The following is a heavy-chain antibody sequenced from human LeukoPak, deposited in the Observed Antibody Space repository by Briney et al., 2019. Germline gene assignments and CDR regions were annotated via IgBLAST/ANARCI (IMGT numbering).Heavy chain of an antibody. CDR2: IYYSGST. CDR3: ARYGGNLRYYYYYMDV. CDR1: GGSFSGYY. D-gene: IGHD4-23*01. V-gene: IGHV4-34*01. Sequence: SETLSLTCAVYGGSFSGYYWSWIRQPPGKGLEWIGSIYYSGSTYYNPSLKSRVTISVDTSKNQFSLKLSSVTAADTAVYYCARYGGNLRYYYYYMDVWGKGTTVTVSS. J-gene: IGHJ6*03.